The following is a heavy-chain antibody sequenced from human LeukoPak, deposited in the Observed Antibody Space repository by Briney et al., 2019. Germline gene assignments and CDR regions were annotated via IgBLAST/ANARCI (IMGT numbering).Heavy chain of an antibody. J-gene: IGHJ4*02. Sequence: PGGSLRLSCAASGFTFSNYALSWVRQAPGKGLEWVSAISGSGDSTYNADSVKGRLTISRDNSKNTLYLQMNSLRAEDTAVYYCAKDRLSDYWGQGTLVTVSS. V-gene: IGHV3-23*01. CDR1: GFTFSNYA. CDR3: AKDRLSDY. CDR2: ISGSGDST.